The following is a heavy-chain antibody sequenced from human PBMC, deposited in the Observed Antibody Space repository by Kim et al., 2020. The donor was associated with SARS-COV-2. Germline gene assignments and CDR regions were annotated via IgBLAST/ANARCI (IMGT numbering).Heavy chain of an antibody. CDR1: GGSISSYY. D-gene: IGHD3-9*01. CDR3: ARGGFLTGYYISYGMDV. J-gene: IGHJ6*02. V-gene: IGHV4-59*01. Sequence: SETLSLTCTVSGGSISSYYWSWIRQPPGKGLEWIGYIYYSGSTNYNPSLKSRVTISVDTSKNQFSLKLSSVTAADTAVYYCARGGFLTGYYISYGMDVWGQGTTVTVSS. CDR2: IYYSGST.